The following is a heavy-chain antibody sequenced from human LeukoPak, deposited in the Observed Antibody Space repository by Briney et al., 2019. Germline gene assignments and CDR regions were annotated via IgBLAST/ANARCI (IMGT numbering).Heavy chain of an antibody. J-gene: IGHJ4*02. CDR2: IKSKTDGGTT. CDR1: GFTFSNSW. V-gene: IGHV3-15*01. D-gene: IGHD1-26*01. Sequence: GGSLRLSCAASGFTFSNSWMSWVRQAPGKGLEWVGRIKSKTDGGTTDYAAPVKGRFTISRDDSKNTLYLQMNSLKTEDRAVYYCTTDTEVGAVPFDYWGEGTLVTVSS. CDR3: TTDTEVGAVPFDY.